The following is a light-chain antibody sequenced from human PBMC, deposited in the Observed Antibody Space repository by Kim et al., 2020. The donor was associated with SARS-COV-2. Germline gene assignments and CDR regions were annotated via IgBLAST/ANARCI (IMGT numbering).Light chain of an antibody. CDR2: DAS. CDR1: LSVSSY. Sequence: LSPGETATLSCRASLSVSSYLAWYQQKPGQAPRLLIYDASNRATGIPARFSGSGSGTDFTLTISSLEPEDFAVYYCQQRSNWPRTFGQGTKVDIK. V-gene: IGKV3-11*01. J-gene: IGKJ1*01. CDR3: QQRSNWPRT.